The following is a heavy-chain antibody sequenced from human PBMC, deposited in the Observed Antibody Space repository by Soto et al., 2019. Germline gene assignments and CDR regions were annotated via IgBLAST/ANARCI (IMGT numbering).Heavy chain of an antibody. CDR2: ISYDGSNK. CDR3: ARDLASHIVVVTALDY. D-gene: IGHD2-21*02. V-gene: IGHV3-30-3*01. J-gene: IGHJ4*02. CDR1: GFTFSSYA. Sequence: QVQLVESGGGVVQPGRSLRLSCAASGFTFSSYAMHWVRQAPGKGLEWVAVISYDGSNKYYADSVKGRFTISRDNSKKRLYLQMNSLRAEDTAVYYCARDLASHIVVVTALDYWGQGTLVTVSS.